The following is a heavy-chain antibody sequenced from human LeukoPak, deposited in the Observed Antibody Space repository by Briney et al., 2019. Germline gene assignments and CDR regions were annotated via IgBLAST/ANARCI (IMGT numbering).Heavy chain of an antibody. CDR2: IYYSGST. V-gene: IGHV4-59*01. Sequence: SETLSLTCTVSGGSISGYYWSWIRQPPGKGLEWIGYIYYSGSTNYNPSLKSRVTISVDTSKNQFSLKLSSVTAADTAVYYCARTGYSYGREGFYYYYYMDVWGKGTTVTVSS. CDR1: GGSISGYY. CDR3: ARTGYSYGREGFYYYYYMDV. J-gene: IGHJ6*03. D-gene: IGHD5-18*01.